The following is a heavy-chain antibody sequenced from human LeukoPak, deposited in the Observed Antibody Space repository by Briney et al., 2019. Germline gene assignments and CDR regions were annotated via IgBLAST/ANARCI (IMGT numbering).Heavy chain of an antibody. CDR2: ISAYNGNT. CDR3: ARDLVKYYHYYGMDV. J-gene: IGHJ6*02. CDR1: GYTFTSYG. Sequence: ASVKVSCKASGYTFTSYGISWVRQAPGQGLEWMGWISAYNGNTNYAQKLQGRVTMTTDTSTSTAYMELRSLRSDDTAVYYCARDLVKYYHYYGMDVWGQGTTVTVSS. V-gene: IGHV1-18*01. D-gene: IGHD2-21*01.